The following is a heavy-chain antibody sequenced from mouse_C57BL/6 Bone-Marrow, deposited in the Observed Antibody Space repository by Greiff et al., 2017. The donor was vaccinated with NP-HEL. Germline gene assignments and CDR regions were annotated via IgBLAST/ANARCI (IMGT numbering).Heavy chain of an antibody. Sequence: VQLKESGGGLVQPGGSLSLSCAASGFTFTDYYMSWVRQPPGKALEWLGFIRNKANGYTTEYSASVKGRFTISRDNSQSILYLQMNALRAEDSATYYCARLYDYGAMDYWGQGTSVTVSS. CDR2: IRNKANGYTT. J-gene: IGHJ4*01. CDR3: ARLYDYGAMDY. CDR1: GFTFTDYY. V-gene: IGHV7-3*01. D-gene: IGHD2-4*01.